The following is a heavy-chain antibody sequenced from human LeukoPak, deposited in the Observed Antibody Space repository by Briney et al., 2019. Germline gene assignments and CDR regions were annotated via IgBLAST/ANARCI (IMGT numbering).Heavy chain of an antibody. V-gene: IGHV4-30-2*01. J-gene: IGHJ4*02. CDR1: GGSISSGGYS. CDR2: IYHSGST. D-gene: IGHD2/OR15-2a*01. Sequence: PSETLSLTCAVSGGSISSGGYSWSWIRQPPGKGLEWIGYIYHSGSTYYNPPLKSRVTISVDRSKNQFSLKLSSVTAADTAVYYCARGGSLWPFDYWGQGTLVTVSS. CDR3: ARGGSLWPFDY.